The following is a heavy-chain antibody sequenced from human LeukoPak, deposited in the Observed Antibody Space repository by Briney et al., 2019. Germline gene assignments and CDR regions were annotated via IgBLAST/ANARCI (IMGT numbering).Heavy chain of an antibody. CDR1: GFTFSSPW. CDR3: ARDRGSTEFDY. V-gene: IGHV3-74*01. CDR2: INSDGSTR. Sequence: GPLRLSCAASGFTFSSPWMHWVRQAPGKGLVWVSRINSDGSTRSYADSVKGRFTISRDNAKNMMYLLMNSLRGEDTAVYYCARDRGSTEFDYWGQGTLVTVSS. J-gene: IGHJ4*02. D-gene: IGHD1-26*01.